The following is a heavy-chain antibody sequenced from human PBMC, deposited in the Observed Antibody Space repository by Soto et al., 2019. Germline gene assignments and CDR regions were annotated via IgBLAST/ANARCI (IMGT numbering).Heavy chain of an antibody. CDR2: IYYSGST. D-gene: IGHD3-16*01. CDR3: ASSIWGGWRWLQTDYYFDY. CDR1: GGSISSSSYY. Sequence: SETLSLTCTVSGGSISSSSYYWGWIRQPPGKGLEWIGSIYYSGSTYYNPSLKSRVTISVDTSKNQFSLKLSSVTAADTAVYYCASSIWGGWRWLQTDYYFDYWGQGTLVTVSS. V-gene: IGHV4-39*01. J-gene: IGHJ4*02.